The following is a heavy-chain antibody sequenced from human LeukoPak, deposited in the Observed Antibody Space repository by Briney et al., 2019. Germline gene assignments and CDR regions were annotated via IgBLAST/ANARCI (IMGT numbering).Heavy chain of an antibody. V-gene: IGHV4-59*01. D-gene: IGHD5-12*01. Sequence: PSETLSLTCTVSGGSISSYYWSWIRQPPGKGLEWIGYIYYSGSTNYNPSLKSRVTISVDTSKNQFSLKLSSVTAADTAVYYCARGATSYAFDIWGQGTMVTVSS. CDR3: ARGATSYAFDI. CDR1: GGSISSYY. CDR2: IYYSGST. J-gene: IGHJ3*02.